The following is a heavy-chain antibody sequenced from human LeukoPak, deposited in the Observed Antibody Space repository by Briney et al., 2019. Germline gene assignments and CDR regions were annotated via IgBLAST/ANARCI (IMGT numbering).Heavy chain of an antibody. V-gene: IGHV1-69*05. Sequence: SVKVSCKASGGTFSSYAISWVRQAPGQGLEWMGGIIPIFGTANYAQKFQGRVTITTDESTSTAYMELSSLRSGDTAVYYCARVGRLAARPGYFDYWGQGTLVTVSS. CDR1: GGTFSSYA. D-gene: IGHD6-6*01. CDR2: IIPIFGTA. J-gene: IGHJ4*02. CDR3: ARVGRLAARPGYFDY.